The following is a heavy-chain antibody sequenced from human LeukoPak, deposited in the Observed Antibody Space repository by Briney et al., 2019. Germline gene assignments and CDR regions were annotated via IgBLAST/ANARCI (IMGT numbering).Heavy chain of an antibody. CDR3: ARANYYGSGKKDLDY. J-gene: IGHJ4*02. D-gene: IGHD3-10*01. Sequence: ASVKVTCKASGYTFTTYDINWVRQATGQGLEWMGWMNPNSGNTGYAQKFQGRVTMTRNTSMSTAYMELNSLRSEDTAVYYCARANYYGSGKKDLDYWGQGTLVTVSS. CDR2: MNPNSGNT. CDR1: GYTFTTYD. V-gene: IGHV1-8*01.